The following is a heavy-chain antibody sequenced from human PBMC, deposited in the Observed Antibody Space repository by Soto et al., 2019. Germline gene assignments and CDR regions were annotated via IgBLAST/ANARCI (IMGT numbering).Heavy chain of an antibody. CDR3: ARESEDLTSNFDY. CDR2: ISSTTNYI. CDR1: GFTFARYI. J-gene: IGHJ4*02. V-gene: IGHV3-21*06. Sequence: GGSLRVSCAASGFTFARYIMNWVRQSPGKGLEWVSSISSTTNYIYYGDSMKGRFTISRDNAKNSPYLEMNSLRAEDTAVYYCARESEDLTSNFDYWGQGTLVTVSS.